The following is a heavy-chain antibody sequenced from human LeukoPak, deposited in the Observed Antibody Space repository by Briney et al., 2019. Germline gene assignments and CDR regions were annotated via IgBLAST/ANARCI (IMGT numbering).Heavy chain of an antibody. CDR2: IVPMFGTP. CDR1: GGAFSRYA. D-gene: IGHD7-27*01. CDR3: ATDHERAGDISLFYLDV. J-gene: IGHJ6*03. V-gene: IGHV1-69*01. Sequence: GASVKVSCKASGGAFSRYAFSWVRQAPDQGLEWMGGIVPMFGTPTYSQKFKGRITLTADESTSTAYMELSSLRSEDTALYYCATDHERAGDISLFYLDVWGKGTTVTVSS.